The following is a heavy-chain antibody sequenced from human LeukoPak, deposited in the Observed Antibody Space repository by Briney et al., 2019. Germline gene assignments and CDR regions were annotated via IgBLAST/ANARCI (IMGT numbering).Heavy chain of an antibody. V-gene: IGHV4-59*12. D-gene: IGHD3-10*01. J-gene: IGHJ5*02. CDR3: ARAPRITMVRGVRATWFDP. CDR1: GGSISSYY. Sequence: SETLSLTCTVSGGSISSYYWSWIRQPPGKGLEWIGSIYYSGSTYYNPSLKSRVTISVDTSKNQFSLKLSSVTAADTAVYYCARAPRITMVRGVRATWFDPWGQGTLVTVSS. CDR2: IYYSGST.